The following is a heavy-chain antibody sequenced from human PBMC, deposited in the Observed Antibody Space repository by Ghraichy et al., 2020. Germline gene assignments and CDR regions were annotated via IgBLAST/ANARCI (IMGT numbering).Heavy chain of an antibody. CDR2: ISSSSSTI. Sequence: LSLTCAASGFTFSSYSMNWVRQAPGKGLEWVSYISSSSSTIYYADSVKGRFTISRDNAKNSLYLQMNSLRAEDTAVYYCANGYSSGWPEIDYWGQGTLVTVSS. D-gene: IGHD6-19*01. CDR1: GFTFSSYS. CDR3: ANGYSSGWPEIDY. J-gene: IGHJ4*02. V-gene: IGHV3-48*01.